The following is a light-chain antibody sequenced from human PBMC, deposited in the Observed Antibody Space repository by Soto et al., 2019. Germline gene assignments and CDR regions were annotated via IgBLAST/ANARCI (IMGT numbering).Light chain of an antibody. CDR1: QSLLHSNGYNY. J-gene: IGKJ2*02. Sequence: DIVMTQSPLSLPVTPGEPASISCRSSQSLLHSNGYNYLDWYLQKPGQSPQLLICLGSNRASGGPDRLQCIGSGTDFKLKTSGGGAGDVGFYYCRQALQTRTFGQGTKVE. CDR2: LGS. V-gene: IGKV2-28*01. CDR3: RQALQTRT.